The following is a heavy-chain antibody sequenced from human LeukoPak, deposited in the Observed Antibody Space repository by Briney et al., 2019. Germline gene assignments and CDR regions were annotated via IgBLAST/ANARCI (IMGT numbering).Heavy chain of an antibody. V-gene: IGHV4-34*01. CDR3: ARVGYSSGLFAFDI. Sequence: SETLSLTCAVYGGSFSGYYWSWIRQPPGRGLEWIGEINHSGSTNYNPSLKSRVTISVDTSKNQFSLKLSSVTAADTAVYYCARVGYSSGLFAFDIWGQGTMVTVSS. D-gene: IGHD6-19*01. CDR1: GGSFSGYY. J-gene: IGHJ3*02. CDR2: INHSGST.